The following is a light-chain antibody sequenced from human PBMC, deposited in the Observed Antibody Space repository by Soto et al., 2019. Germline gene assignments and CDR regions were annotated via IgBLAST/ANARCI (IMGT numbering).Light chain of an antibody. CDR3: VTCDSGLSGGGVV. Sequence: QSVLTQPPSVSAAPGQTVTISCSGSTSNIGTYYVSWYQQLPGTAPKLPINDNNKRPSGIPDRFSGSKSGTSANLDITGLQTGDEDDEYCVTCDSGLSGGGVVFGGGTKLTVL. V-gene: IGLV1-51*01. J-gene: IGLJ2*01. CDR1: TSNIGTYY. CDR2: DNN.